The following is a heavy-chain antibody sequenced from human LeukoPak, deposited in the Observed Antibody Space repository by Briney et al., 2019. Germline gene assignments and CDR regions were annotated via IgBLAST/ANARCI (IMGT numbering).Heavy chain of an antibody. D-gene: IGHD3-10*01. J-gene: IGHJ6*03. CDR1: GFTFRSYT. CDR2: ITTSTTYI. CDR3: ARVRKDIQSMVRGQNYYYYYMDV. Sequence: PGGSLRLSCAASGFTFRSYTMNWVRQAPGKGLEWVSSITTSTTYIYYADSVRGRFTISRDNANNSLYLQMNSLRAEDTAVYYCARVRKDIQSMVRGQNYYYYYMDVWGKGTTVTISS. V-gene: IGHV3-21*01.